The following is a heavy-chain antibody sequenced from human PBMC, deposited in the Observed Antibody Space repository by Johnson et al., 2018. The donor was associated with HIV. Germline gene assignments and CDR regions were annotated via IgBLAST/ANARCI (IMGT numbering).Heavy chain of an antibody. CDR2: INWNGGSR. D-gene: IGHD4-23*01. CDR1: GSTFDDYG. Sequence: VQLVESGGGVVRPGGSLRLSCAASGSTFDDYGMSWFRQAPGKGLAWVSGINWNGGSRGYAESVKVRFTISRDNDKNSLYLQRKRLRAEDTALYYCARVGGNSLGDHHRHAFDIWGQGTMVTVSS. V-gene: IGHV3-20*04. J-gene: IGHJ3*02. CDR3: ARVGGNSLGDHHRHAFDI.